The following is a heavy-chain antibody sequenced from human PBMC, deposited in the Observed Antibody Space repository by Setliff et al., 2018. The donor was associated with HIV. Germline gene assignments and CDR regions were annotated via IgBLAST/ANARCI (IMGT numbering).Heavy chain of an antibody. CDR3: AKGVKWLAP. D-gene: IGHD2-21*01. CDR2: MNSDGGT. Sequence: GESLKISCTASRLTLSSNYMTWVRQSPGKGLEWVSVMNSDGGTYYADSVKGRFTISRDNSINILYLHMNNLIAEDTAVYYCAKGVKWLAPWGRGTRVTV. J-gene: IGHJ5*02. CDR1: RLTLSSNY. V-gene: IGHV3-53*01.